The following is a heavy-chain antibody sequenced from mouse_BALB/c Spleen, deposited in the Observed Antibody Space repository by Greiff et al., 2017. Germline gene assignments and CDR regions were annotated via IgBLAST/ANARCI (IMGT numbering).Heavy chain of an antibody. CDR1: GFTFSSYG. CDR2: ISSGGSYT. CDR3: ARKTTECAMDY. D-gene: IGHD1-1*01. V-gene: IGHV5-6*02. J-gene: IGHJ4*01. Sequence: EVTLVESGGDLVKPGGSLTLSCAASGFTFSSYGMALVRQTPDKRLAWVATISSGGSYTYYPDSVKGRFTISRDNAKNTLYLQMSSLKSEDTAMYYCARKTTECAMDYWGQGTSVTVSS.